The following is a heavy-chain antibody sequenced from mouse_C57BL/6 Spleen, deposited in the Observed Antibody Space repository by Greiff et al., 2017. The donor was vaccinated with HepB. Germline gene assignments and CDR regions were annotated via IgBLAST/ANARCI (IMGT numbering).Heavy chain of an antibody. CDR1: GYSFTDYE. CDR2: IDPETGGT. V-gene: IGHV1-15*01. J-gene: IGHJ2*01. Sequence: VQLQQSGAELVRPGASVTLSCKASGYSFTDYEMHWVKQTPVHGLEWIGAIDPETGGTAYNQKFKGKAILTADKSSSTAYMELRSLTSEDSAVYYCTPYYSNLYYFDYWGQGTTLTVSS. CDR3: TPYYSNLYYFDY. D-gene: IGHD2-5*01.